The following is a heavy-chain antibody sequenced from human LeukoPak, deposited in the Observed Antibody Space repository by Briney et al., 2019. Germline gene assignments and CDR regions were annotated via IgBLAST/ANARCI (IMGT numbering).Heavy chain of an antibody. CDR3: AKFHSSGFLDP. V-gene: IGHV3-30*18. D-gene: IGHD6-19*01. CDR1: GFTFSSYG. Sequence: GRSLRLSCAASGFTFSSYGMHWVRQAPGKGLEWVAVISYDGSNKYYADSVKGRFTISRDNSKNTLYLQMNSLRAEDTAVYYCAKFHSSGFLDPWGQGTLVTVSS. CDR2: ISYDGSNK. J-gene: IGHJ5*02.